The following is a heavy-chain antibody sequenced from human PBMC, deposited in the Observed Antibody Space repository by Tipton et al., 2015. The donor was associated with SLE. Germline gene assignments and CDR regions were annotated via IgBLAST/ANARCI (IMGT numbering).Heavy chain of an antibody. CDR1: AGPFSGYH. V-gene: IGHV4-34*01. J-gene: IGHJ4*02. CDR3: ARTEQGTGSYYRLVFEI. Sequence: TLSLTCTVYAGPFSGYHWSWIRQPPGKGLEWIGEINHSGSTNYNPSLKSRVTISVDKSKNQFSLKLSSVTAADTAVYYCARTEQGTGSYYRLVFEIWGQGTLVTVSS. CDR2: INHSGST. D-gene: IGHD3-10*01.